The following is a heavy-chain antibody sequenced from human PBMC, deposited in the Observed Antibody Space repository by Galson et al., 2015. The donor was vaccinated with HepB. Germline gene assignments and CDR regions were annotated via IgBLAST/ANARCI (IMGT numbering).Heavy chain of an antibody. D-gene: IGHD6-13*01. CDR1: GFIFYKSW. CDR3: ARGGYTSSWYWVY. V-gene: IGHV3-7*03. J-gene: IGHJ4*02. CDR2: INPDGSDK. Sequence: SLRLSCAASGFIFYKSWMTWVRQAPGRGLEWVANINPDGSDKYYVDSVKGRFTISRDNARNSLYLQMDSPRAEDTAVYYCARGGYTSSWYWVYWSQGTLVTVSS.